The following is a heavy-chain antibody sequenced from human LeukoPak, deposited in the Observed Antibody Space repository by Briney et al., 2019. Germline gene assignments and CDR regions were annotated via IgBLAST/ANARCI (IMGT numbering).Heavy chain of an antibody. CDR2: IWYDGSNK. V-gene: IGHV3-33*01. CDR3: AGNYGPYYFDY. D-gene: IGHD3-10*01. Sequence: GGSLRLSCAASGFTFSNYGVHWVRQAPGKGLEWVAVIWYDGSNKYYADSVKGRLTISRDNSKNTLYLQMNSLRAEDTAVYYCAGNYGPYYFDYWGQGTLVTVSS. CDR1: GFTFSNYG. J-gene: IGHJ4*02.